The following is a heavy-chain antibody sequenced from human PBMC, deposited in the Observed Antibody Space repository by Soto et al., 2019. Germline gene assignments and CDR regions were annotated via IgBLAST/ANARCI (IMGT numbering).Heavy chain of an antibody. D-gene: IGHD6-19*01. CDR2: IIPIFGTA. V-gene: IGHV1-69*01. Sequence: QVQLVQSGAEVKKPGSSVKVSCKASGGTFSSYAISWVRQAPGQGLEWMGGIIPIFGTANYAQKFQGRVTITADESTRTAYMELSSLRSEDTAVYYCAISNSSGWYRSYYYYGMDVWGQGTTVTVSS. CDR3: AISNSSGWYRSYYYYGMDV. J-gene: IGHJ6*02. CDR1: GGTFSSYA.